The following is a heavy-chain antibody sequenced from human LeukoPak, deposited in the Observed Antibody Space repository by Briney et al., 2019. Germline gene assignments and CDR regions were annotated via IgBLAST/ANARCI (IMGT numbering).Heavy chain of an antibody. J-gene: IGHJ3*02. CDR3: AKALISSSWYIATGDAFDI. CDR1: GFTFDDYA. V-gene: IGHV3-9*01. D-gene: IGHD6-13*01. Sequence: GRSLRLSCAASGFTFDDYAMHWVRQAPGKGLEWVSGISWNSGSIGYADSVKGRFTISRDNAKNSLYLQMNSLRAEDTALYYCAKALISSSWYIATGDAFDIWGQGTMVTVSS. CDR2: ISWNSGSI.